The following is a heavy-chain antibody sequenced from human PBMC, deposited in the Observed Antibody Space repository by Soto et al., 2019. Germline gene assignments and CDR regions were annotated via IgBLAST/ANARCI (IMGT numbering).Heavy chain of an antibody. Sequence: EVQLVESGGGLVKPGGSLRLSCAASGFTFSSYSMNWVRQAPGKGLEWVSSITSDSSHMYYADSVKGRFTISRDNAKNSLYLQMHSLSAEDTAVYYCARINQGYCSGGSCSYYWGQGTLVTVSS. CDR3: ARINQGYCSGGSCSYY. CDR2: ITSDSSHM. D-gene: IGHD2-15*01. V-gene: IGHV3-21*06. CDR1: GFTFSSYS. J-gene: IGHJ4*02.